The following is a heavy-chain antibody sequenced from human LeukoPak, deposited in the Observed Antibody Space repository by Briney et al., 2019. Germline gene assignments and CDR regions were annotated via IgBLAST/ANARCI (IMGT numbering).Heavy chain of an antibody. Sequence: SETLSLTCTVSGGSISSSSYYWGWIRQPPGKGLEWIGSIYYSGSTYYNPSLKSRVTISVDTSKNQFSLKLSSVTAADTAVYYCARAGMTTAYLDYWGQGTLVTVSS. CDR2: IYYSGST. CDR3: ARAGMTTAYLDY. V-gene: IGHV4-39*07. D-gene: IGHD4-11*01. J-gene: IGHJ4*02. CDR1: GGSISSSSYY.